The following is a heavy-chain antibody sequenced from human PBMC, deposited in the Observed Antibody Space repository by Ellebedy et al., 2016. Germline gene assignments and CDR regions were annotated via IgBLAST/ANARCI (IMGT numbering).Heavy chain of an antibody. CDR3: AKVRATRTLDY. V-gene: IGHV3-23*01. J-gene: IGHJ4*02. Sequence: GESLKISXAASGFTFSSYAMSWVRQAPGKGLKWVSAISGSGGSAFYADSVKGRFIISRDNSKNTLYLQMNSLRAEDTAVYYCAKVRATRTLDYWGQGTLVTVSS. D-gene: IGHD5-12*01. CDR1: GFTFSSYA. CDR2: ISGSGGSA.